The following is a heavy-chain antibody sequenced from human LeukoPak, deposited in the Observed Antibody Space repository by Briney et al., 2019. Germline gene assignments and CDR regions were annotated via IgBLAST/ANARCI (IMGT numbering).Heavy chain of an antibody. J-gene: IGHJ1*01. CDR2: IWYDGSNK. CDR1: GFTFSSYA. CDR3: AKDLSRGSGHSQSLQY. D-gene: IGHD4-23*01. Sequence: PGRSLRLSCAASAASGFTFSSYAMHWVRQAPGKGLEWVAVIWYDGSNKYYGDSVKGRFTISRDNSKNTLYLQMNSLRAEDTAVYYCAKDLSRGSGHSQSLQYWGQGTLVTVSS. V-gene: IGHV3-33*06.